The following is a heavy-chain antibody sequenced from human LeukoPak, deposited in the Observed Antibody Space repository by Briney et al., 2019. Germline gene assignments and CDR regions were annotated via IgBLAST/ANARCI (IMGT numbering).Heavy chain of an antibody. CDR1: GYNFTNYW. CDR3: ARIGGGDYYYYMDV. D-gene: IGHD2-21*01. Sequence: GESLKIPCKGSGYNFTNYWIVWVRQMPGKGLEWMGIIYPGDSDTKYSPSFQGQVIFSADKSISTAYLQWSSLKASDTAMYYCARIGGGDYYYYMDVWGKGTTVTISS. V-gene: IGHV5-51*01. J-gene: IGHJ6*03. CDR2: IYPGDSDT.